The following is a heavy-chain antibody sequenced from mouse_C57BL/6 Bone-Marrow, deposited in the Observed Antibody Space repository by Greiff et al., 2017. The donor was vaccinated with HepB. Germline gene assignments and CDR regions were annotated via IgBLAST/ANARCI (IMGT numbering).Heavy chain of an antibody. Sequence: QVQLQQSGPELVKPGASVKISCKASGYTFTDYYINWVKQRPGQGLEWIGWIFPGSGSTYYNEKFKGKATLTVDKSSSKAYMLLSSLTSEDSAVYFCSREGYYYGSSFYWYFDVWGTGTTVTVSS. CDR2: IFPGSGST. CDR3: SREGYYYGSSFYWYFDV. CDR1: GYTFTDYY. D-gene: IGHD1-1*01. V-gene: IGHV1-75*01. J-gene: IGHJ1*03.